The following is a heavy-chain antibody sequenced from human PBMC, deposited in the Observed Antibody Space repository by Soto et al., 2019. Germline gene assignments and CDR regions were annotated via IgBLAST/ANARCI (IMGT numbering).Heavy chain of an antibody. V-gene: IGHV5-51*01. CDR2: IYPGDSNT. Sequence: GESLKISCKGSGDAFTNYWIAWVRQMPGKGLEWMGIIYPGDSNTRYSPSFQGQVTISADKSINTAYLQWSSLKASDTAMFYCARDYCSGNTCYEFDYWGQGTQVTVSS. D-gene: IGHD2-15*01. CDR1: GDAFTNYW. J-gene: IGHJ4*02. CDR3: ARDYCSGNTCYEFDY.